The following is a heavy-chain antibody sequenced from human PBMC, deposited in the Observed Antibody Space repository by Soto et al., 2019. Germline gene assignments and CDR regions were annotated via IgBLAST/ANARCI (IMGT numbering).Heavy chain of an antibody. Sequence: EVQLVEPGGGLVKPGGSLRLSCAASGFTFSNAWMNWVRQAPGKRLEWVGRIKSKTDGGTTDYAAPVKGRFTISRDDSKNTLYLQMNSLKTEDIAVYYCTTGYNYGDYGYFDYWGQGTLVTVSS. CDR1: GFTFSNAW. J-gene: IGHJ4*02. CDR2: IKSKTDGGTT. CDR3: TTGYNYGDYGYFDY. V-gene: IGHV3-15*07. D-gene: IGHD4-17*01.